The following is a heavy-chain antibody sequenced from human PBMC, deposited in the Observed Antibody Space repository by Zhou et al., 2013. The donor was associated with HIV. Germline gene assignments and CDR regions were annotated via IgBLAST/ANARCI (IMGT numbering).Heavy chain of an antibody. D-gene: IGHD3-22*01. Sequence: QVQLQESGPGLVKPSETLSLTCTVSGGSTSSYYWSWIRQPPGKGLEWIGYIYTSGSTNYNPSLKSRVTISGDTSKNQLSLKLSSVTAADTAVYYCARAFKYYDSSVLFWYFDSLGPWHPGPLSLQ. CDR2: IYTSGST. J-gene: IGHJ2*01. V-gene: IGHV4-4*09. CDR3: ARAFKYYDSSVLFWYFDS. CDR1: GGSTSSYY.